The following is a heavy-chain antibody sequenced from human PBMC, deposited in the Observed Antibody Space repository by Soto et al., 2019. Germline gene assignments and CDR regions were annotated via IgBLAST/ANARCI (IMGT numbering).Heavy chain of an antibody. CDR3: ARERQLWFSYYYGMDV. V-gene: IGHV3-21*01. CDR2: ISSSSSYI. J-gene: IGHJ6*02. D-gene: IGHD5-18*01. Sequence: PGGSLRLSCAASGFTFSSYSMNWVRQAPGKGLEWVSSISSSSSYIYYADSVKGRFTISRDNAKNSLYLQMNSLRAEDTAVYYCARERQLWFSYYYGMDVWGQGTTVTVSS. CDR1: GFTFSSYS.